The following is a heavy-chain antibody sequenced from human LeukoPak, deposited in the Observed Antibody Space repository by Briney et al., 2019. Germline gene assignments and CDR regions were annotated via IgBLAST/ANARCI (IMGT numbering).Heavy chain of an antibody. CDR3: AKDTSGDYGGNQ. CDR2: ISGDGGST. V-gene: IGHV3-43*02. CDR1: GFIFDDYA. J-gene: IGHJ4*02. Sequence: GGSLRLSCAASGFIFDDYAMHWVRQAPGKGLEWVSLISGDGGSTYYADSEKGRFTISRDNSKNSLYLQMNSLRTEDTALYYCAKDTSGDYGGNQWGQGTLVTVSS. D-gene: IGHD4-23*01.